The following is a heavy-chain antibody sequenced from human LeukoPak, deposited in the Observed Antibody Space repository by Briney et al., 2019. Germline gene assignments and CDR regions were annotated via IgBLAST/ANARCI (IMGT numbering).Heavy chain of an antibody. CDR1: GFTFSSYG. V-gene: IGHV3-30*18. J-gene: IGHJ6*03. D-gene: IGHD6-19*01. Sequence: PGGSLRLSCAASGFTFSSYGMHWVRQAPGKGLEWVAVISYDGSNKYYAESVKGRFTISRDNSKNTLYLQMNSLRAEDTAVYYCAKDRGIAVAQYYMDVWGKGTTVTVSS. CDR3: AKDRGIAVAQYYMDV. CDR2: ISYDGSNK.